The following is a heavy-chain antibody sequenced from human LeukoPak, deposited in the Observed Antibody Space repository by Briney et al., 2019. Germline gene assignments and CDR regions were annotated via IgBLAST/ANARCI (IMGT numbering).Heavy chain of an antibody. J-gene: IGHJ6*03. Sequence: GSLRLPCAASGFTFSSYEMNWVRQPPGKGLERIGEINHSGSTNYNPSLKSRVTISVDTSKNQFSLKLSSVTAADTAVYYCTRGSIAYYYMDVWGKGTTVTISS. D-gene: IGHD3-22*01. CDR2: INHSGST. CDR1: GFTFSSYE. V-gene: IGHV4-34*01. CDR3: TRGSIAYYYMDV.